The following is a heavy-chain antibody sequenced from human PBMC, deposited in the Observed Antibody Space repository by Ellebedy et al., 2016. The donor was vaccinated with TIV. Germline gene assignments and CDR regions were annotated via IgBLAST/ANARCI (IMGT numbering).Heavy chain of an antibody. J-gene: IGHJ3*01. CDR3: ATDSSKSRLVMVASAQAFDV. CDR1: EYTLTELS. V-gene: IGHV1-24*01. D-gene: IGHD2-21*01. Sequence: AASVKVSCKVSEYTLTELSMHWVRQAPGKGLEWMGGFDPEDGETTYAQKFQGRIILTEDTSSDTAYMELSNLRSEDTAVYFCATDSSKSRLVMVASAQAFDVWGQGTLVTVSS. CDR2: FDPEDGET.